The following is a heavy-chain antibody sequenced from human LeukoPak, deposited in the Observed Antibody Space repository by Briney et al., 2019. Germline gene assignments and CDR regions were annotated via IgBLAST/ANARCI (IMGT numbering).Heavy chain of an antibody. Sequence: GGSLRLSCAASGLTFSSYSMNWVRQAPGKGLEWVSSISSSSSYIYYADSVKGRFTISRDNAKNSLYLQMNSLRAEDTAVYYCARDRVVPAAIDYYYGMDVWGQGTTVTVSS. CDR3: ARDRVVPAAIDYYYGMDV. V-gene: IGHV3-21*01. CDR1: GLTFSSYS. J-gene: IGHJ6*02. CDR2: ISSSSSYI. D-gene: IGHD2-2*01.